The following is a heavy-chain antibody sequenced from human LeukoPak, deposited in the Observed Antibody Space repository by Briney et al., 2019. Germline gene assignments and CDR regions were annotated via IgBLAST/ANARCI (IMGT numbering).Heavy chain of an antibody. J-gene: IGHJ5*02. Sequence: GGALRLSCAASGFIFSSYAMRWVRQAPGTGLGWVAVIWSDGSRQYYLDSVKGRFTISRDNSKNTLYLQMNSLRAEDTAVYSCARGVAQNGNPNYFDPWGRGTLVTVSS. CDR2: IWSDGSRQ. CDR3: ARGVAQNGNPNYFDP. CDR1: GFIFSSYA. D-gene: IGHD2-15*01. V-gene: IGHV3-33*01.